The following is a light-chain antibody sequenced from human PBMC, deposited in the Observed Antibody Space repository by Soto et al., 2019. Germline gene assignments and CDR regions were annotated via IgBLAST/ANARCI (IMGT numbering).Light chain of an antibody. CDR2: GAS. CDR3: QQYGSSPPLS. V-gene: IGKV3-20*01. Sequence: EIVLTQSPGTLSLSPGERATLSCRASQSVSTYYLAWYQQKPGQPPRLLIYGASSRATGIPDRFSGSGSGTDLTLTISRLEPEDFAVYYCQQYGSSPPLSFGGGTKVEIK. CDR1: QSVSTYY. J-gene: IGKJ4*01.